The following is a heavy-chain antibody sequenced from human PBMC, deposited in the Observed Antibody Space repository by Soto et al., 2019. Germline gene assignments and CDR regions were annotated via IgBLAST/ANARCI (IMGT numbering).Heavy chain of an antibody. V-gene: IGHV4-59*01. D-gene: IGHD3-10*01. J-gene: IGHJ5*02. Sequence: SETLSLTCPVSGGSMNSYYWSWIRQHPGKGLEWIGYINYSGSTNHNPSLKSRVTISVDTSKKQFSLKLTSVTAADTAVYYCARDSGDSRSDWFDPWGQGTLVTVSS. CDR3: ARDSGDSRSDWFDP. CDR2: INYSGST. CDR1: GGSMNSYY.